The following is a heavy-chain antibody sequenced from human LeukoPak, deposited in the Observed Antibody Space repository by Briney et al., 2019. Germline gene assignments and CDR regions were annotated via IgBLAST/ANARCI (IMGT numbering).Heavy chain of an antibody. CDR2: VNSGGSRT. V-gene: IGHV3-74*01. CDR1: GFTFSGYW. J-gene: IGHJ4*02. D-gene: IGHD3-22*01. CDR3: ARELGSSGYYPFDY. Sequence: GGSLRLSCAASGFTFSGYWIHWVRQAPVKGLEWVSRVNSGGSRTDYADSVKGRFTISRDNAKNTLYLHMHSLRPEDTAVYYCARELGSSGYYPFDYWGQGTLVTVSS.